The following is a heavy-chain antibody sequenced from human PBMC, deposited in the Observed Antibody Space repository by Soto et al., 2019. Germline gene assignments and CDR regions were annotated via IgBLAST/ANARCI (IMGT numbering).Heavy chain of an antibody. V-gene: IGHV1-18*01. D-gene: IGHD3-10*01. J-gene: IGHJ5*02. CDR3: AREWDYYASRTYSNWFDP. CDR1: GYTFTSYG. Sequence: GASVKVSCKASGYTFTSYGITWVRQAPGQGLEWMGWISPYNGNTNYAQKLQGRVTMTTDTSTSTAYMELRSLRYDDTAVYYCAREWDYYASRTYSNWFDPWGQRTLVTVSS. CDR2: ISPYNGNT.